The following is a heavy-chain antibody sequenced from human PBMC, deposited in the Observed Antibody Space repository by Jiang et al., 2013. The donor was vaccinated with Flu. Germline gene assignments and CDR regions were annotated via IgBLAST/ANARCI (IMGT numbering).Heavy chain of an antibody. J-gene: IGHJ6*02. Sequence: GAEVKKPGESLKISCKGSGYSFTSYWIAWVRQVPGKGLEWMGTIFPGDGDTKYGPSFQGQVTISADKSTNTAYLEWSTLKASDTATYYCTRPYSSSLKYYGFDFWGQGTTVTVSS. D-gene: IGHD6-6*01. CDR2: IFPGDGDT. CDR3: TRPYSSSLKYYGFDF. CDR1: GYSFTSYW. V-gene: IGHV5-51*01.